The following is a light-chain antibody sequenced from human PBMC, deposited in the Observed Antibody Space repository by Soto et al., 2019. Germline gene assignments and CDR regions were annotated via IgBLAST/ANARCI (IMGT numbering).Light chain of an antibody. J-gene: IGKJ4*01. CDR1: QGIGDT. CDR3: QHYVTWPLT. CDR2: DTS. Sequence: IVRTQSPATLSVSPGAGATLSCRASQGIGDTLAWYQKKHGQTPRLLIYDTSIRATGVPARFSGSRSGAEFTLTISSLKSEDCEVDECQHYVTWPLTFGGGTKVDIK. V-gene: IGKV3-15*01.